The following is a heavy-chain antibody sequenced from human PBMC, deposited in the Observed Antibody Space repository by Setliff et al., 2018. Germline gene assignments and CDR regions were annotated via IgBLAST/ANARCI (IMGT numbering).Heavy chain of an antibody. D-gene: IGHD3-10*01. Sequence: PSETLSLTCTVPGGYIRSFHWSWIRQPPGKGLEWIGYIYYSGTTNYNPSLKSRVTISVDTSKNQFSLKLSSVTAADTAVYYCARGLDYYGSGSYIDYWGQGTLVTVSS. CDR1: GGYIRSFH. CDR2: IYYSGTT. V-gene: IGHV4-59*01. J-gene: IGHJ4*02. CDR3: ARGLDYYGSGSYIDY.